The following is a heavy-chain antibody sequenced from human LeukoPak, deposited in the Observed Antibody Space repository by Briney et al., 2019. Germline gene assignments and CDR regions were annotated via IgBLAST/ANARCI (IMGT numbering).Heavy chain of an antibody. CDR3: ASRGLDP. Sequence: SETLSLTCAVYGGSFSDYYWSWIRQPPGKGLEWIGEINHSGSTNYNPSLKSRVTISVDTSKNQFSLKLSSVTAADTAVYYCASRGLDPWGQGTLVTVSS. V-gene: IGHV4-34*01. CDR2: INHSGST. J-gene: IGHJ5*02. CDR1: GGSFSDYY.